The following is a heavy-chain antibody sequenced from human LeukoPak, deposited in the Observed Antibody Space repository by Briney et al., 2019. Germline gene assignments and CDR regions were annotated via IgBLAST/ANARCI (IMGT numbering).Heavy chain of an antibody. CDR2: IFHSGST. J-gene: IGHJ6*04. CDR3: ARDMRYSYAKGIPDV. CDR1: DGSIFSSNW. V-gene: IGHV4-4*02. D-gene: IGHD5-18*01. Sequence: SGTLSLTCAVSDGSIFSSNWWSWVRQPPGKGLEWIGQIFHSGSTSYSPSLKSRVTISVDKSKNQFSLKLSSVTAADTAVYYCARDMRYSYAKGIPDVWGKGTTVTVSS.